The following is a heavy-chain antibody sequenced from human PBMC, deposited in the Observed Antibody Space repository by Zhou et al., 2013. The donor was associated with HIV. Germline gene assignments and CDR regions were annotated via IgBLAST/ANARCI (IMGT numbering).Heavy chain of an antibody. Sequence: QVQLVQSGAEVKKPGSSVKVSCKASGGTFSSYAISWVRQAPGQGLEWMGGIIPIFGTSKLRTEVPGQSHDYRRTKSTSTAYMELSSLRSEDTAVYYCASEERESVGVTLSDWFDPWGQGTLVTVSS. J-gene: IGHJ5*02. D-gene: IGHD1-26*01. V-gene: IGHV1-69*05. CDR2: IIPIFGTS. CDR3: ASEERESVGVTLSDWFDP. CDR1: GGTFSSYA.